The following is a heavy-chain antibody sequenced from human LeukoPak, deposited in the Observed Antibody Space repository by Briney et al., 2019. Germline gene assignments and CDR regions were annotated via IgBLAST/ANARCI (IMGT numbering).Heavy chain of an antibody. V-gene: IGHV4-38-2*02. CDR2: MHHSGST. CDR3: ARAKSYSSSSHYYYYYMDV. J-gene: IGHJ6*03. Sequence: SETLSLTCIVSGYSISSGYYWGWIRQPPGKGLEWIASMHHSGSTYHNPSLKSRVTISVDRSKNQLSLRLSSVTAADTAVYYCARAKSYSSSSHYYYYYMDVWGKGTTVTVSS. D-gene: IGHD6-6*01. CDR1: GYSISSGYY.